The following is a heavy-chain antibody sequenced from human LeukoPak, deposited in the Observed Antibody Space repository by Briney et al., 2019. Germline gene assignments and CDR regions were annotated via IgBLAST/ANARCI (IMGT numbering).Heavy chain of an antibody. CDR2: IYPRDGST. CDR3: ARDQEGFDY. CDR1: GYTFTNNY. Sequence: ASVKVSCKASGYTFTNNYLHWVRQAPGQGLEWMGMIYPRDGSTSYAQNFQGRVTVTRDTSTTTVHMELRGLRSEDTTVYYCARDQEGFDYWGQGTVVTVSS. J-gene: IGHJ4*02. V-gene: IGHV1-46*01.